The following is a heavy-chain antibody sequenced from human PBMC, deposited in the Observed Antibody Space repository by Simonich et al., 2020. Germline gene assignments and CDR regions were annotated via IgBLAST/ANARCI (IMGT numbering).Heavy chain of an antibody. J-gene: IGHJ4*02. CDR3: ARWAYSSSYFDY. Sequence: QLQLQESGPGLVKPSETLSLTCTVSGGSISSSSYYWGWIRQPPGKGLEWIGCIYYSWTTYSNPSLKSRVTISVDTSKNQFSLKLSSVTAADTAVYYCARWAYSSSYFDYWGQGTLVTVSS. CDR2: IYYSWTT. CDR1: GGSISSSSYY. V-gene: IGHV4-39*01. D-gene: IGHD6-6*01.